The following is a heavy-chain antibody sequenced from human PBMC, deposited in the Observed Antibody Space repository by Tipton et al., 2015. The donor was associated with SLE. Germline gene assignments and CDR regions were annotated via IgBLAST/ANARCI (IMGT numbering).Heavy chain of an antibody. V-gene: IGHV4-59*01. Sequence: LRLSCTVSGGSISSYYWSWIRQPPGKGLEWIGYIYYSGSTNYNPSLKSRVTISVDTSKNQFSLKLSSVTAADTAVYYCARERVGGVAGNSFDYWGQGTLVTVSS. CDR2: IYYSGST. CDR1: GGSISSYY. J-gene: IGHJ4*02. D-gene: IGHD6-19*01. CDR3: ARERVGGVAGNSFDY.